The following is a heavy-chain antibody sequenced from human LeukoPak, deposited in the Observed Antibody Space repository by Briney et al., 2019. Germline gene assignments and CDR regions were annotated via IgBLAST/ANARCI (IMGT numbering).Heavy chain of an antibody. V-gene: IGHV3-30*02. D-gene: IGHD3-22*01. Sequence: RSGGSLRLSCAASGFTFSSYGMHWVRQAPGKGLEWVAFIRYDGSNKYYADSVKGRFTISRDNSKNTLYLQMNSLRAEGTAVYYCAKEHVVVIRRAVDYWGQGTLVTVSS. CDR3: AKEHVVVIRRAVDY. J-gene: IGHJ4*02. CDR2: IRYDGSNK. CDR1: GFTFSSYG.